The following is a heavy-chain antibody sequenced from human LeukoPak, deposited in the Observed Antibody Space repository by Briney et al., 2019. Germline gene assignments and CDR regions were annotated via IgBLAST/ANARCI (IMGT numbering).Heavy chain of an antibody. CDR3: ARRGYSNSWSHFDF. D-gene: IGHD6-13*01. CDR2: ISRSGGST. Sequence: GGSLRLSCAASGFTFSSFAMSWVRQAPGKGLEWVSAISRSGGSTYYGDSVRGRFTISRDTSKNTLYLQMNSLRAEDTAVYYCARRGYSNSWSHFDFWGQGTLVTVSS. J-gene: IGHJ4*02. CDR1: GFTFSSFA. V-gene: IGHV3-23*01.